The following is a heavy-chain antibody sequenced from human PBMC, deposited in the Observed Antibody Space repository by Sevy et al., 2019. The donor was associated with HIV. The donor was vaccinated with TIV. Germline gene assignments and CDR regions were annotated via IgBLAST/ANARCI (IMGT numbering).Heavy chain of an antibody. D-gene: IGHD3-22*01. CDR2: IYYSGST. CDR3: ARGRGDYDSSGYYYIDFDY. J-gene: IGHJ4*02. Sequence: SETLSLTCTVSGGSISSYYWSWIRQPPGKGLEWIGYIYYSGSTNYNPSLKSRVTMSVDTSKNQFSLKLSSVTAADTAVYYCARGRGDYDSSGYYYIDFDYWGQGTLVTVSS. CDR1: GGSISSYY. V-gene: IGHV4-59*01.